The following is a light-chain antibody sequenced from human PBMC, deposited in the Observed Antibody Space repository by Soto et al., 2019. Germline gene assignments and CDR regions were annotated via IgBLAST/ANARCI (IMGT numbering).Light chain of an antibody. CDR3: MQSLLTPRT. J-gene: IGKJ1*01. CDR2: LVS. Sequence: DIVMTQSPLSLPVTPGEPASISCRSSQSPLHTDGYNYLDWYLQKPGQSPQLLIYLVSHRASGVPDRFSGSGSGTDFTLKISRVEAEDVGVYYCMQSLLTPRTFGQGTKVEIK. CDR1: QSPLHTDGYNY. V-gene: IGKV2-28*01.